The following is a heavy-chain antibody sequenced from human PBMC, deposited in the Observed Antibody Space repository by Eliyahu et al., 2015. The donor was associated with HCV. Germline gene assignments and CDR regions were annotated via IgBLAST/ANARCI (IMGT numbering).Heavy chain of an antibody. CDR3: VRTTVDGDSDY. D-gene: IGHD4-23*01. J-gene: IGHJ4*02. CDR1: GFTFDNYA. V-gene: IGHV3-49*04. CDR2: IRNKGYGGTT. Sequence: VQLVESGGGLVQPGQSLRLSXTTSGFTFDNYAMSWVRQAPGKGLGWVGFIRNKGYGGTTAFAASVKGRFSISRDDSKSIAYLQMNSLKSEDTAVYYCVRTTVDGDSDYWGQGTLVTVSS.